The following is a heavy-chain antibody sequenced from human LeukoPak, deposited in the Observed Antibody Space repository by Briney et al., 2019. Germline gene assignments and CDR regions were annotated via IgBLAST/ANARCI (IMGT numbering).Heavy chain of an antibody. CDR3: ARDRTVTTSDAFDI. V-gene: IGHV4-31*03. J-gene: IGHJ3*02. CDR1: GGSISSGGYY. CDR2: IYYSGST. D-gene: IGHD4-17*01. Sequence: SETLSLTCTVSGGSISSGGYYWSWIRQHPGKGLEWIGYIYYSGSTYYNPSLKSRVTISVDTPKNQFSLKLSSVTAADTAVYYCARDRTVTTSDAFDIWGQGTMVTVSS.